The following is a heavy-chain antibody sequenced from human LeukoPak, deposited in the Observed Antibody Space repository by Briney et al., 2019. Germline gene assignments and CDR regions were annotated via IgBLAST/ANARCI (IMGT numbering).Heavy chain of an antibody. CDR3: ARHAGSSSWTLFHY. CDR2: IYYSGST. J-gene: IGHJ4*02. CDR1: GGSISSSSYY. D-gene: IGHD6-13*01. V-gene: IGHV4-39*01. Sequence: PSETLSLTCTVSGGSISSSSYYWGWIRQPPGKGLEWIGSIYYSGSTYYNPSLKSRVTISLDTSKNQFSLKVSSVTAADTAVYYCARHAGSSSWTLFHYWGQGTLVTVSS.